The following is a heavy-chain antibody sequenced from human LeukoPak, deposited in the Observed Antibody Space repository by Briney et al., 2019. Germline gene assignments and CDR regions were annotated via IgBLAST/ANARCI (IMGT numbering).Heavy chain of an antibody. D-gene: IGHD3-9*01. Sequence: SETLSLTCAVYGGSFSGYYWSWIRQPPGKGLEWIGEINHSGSTNYNPSLKSRVTISVDTSMNQFSLKMTSVTAADTAVYYCARSPPTIFGHFDLWGRGTLVTVSS. CDR3: ARSPPTIFGHFDL. CDR2: INHSGST. V-gene: IGHV4-34*01. CDR1: GGSFSGYY. J-gene: IGHJ2*01.